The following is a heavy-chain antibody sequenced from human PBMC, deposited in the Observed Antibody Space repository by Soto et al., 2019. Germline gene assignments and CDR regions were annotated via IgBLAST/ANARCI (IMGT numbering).Heavy chain of an antibody. V-gene: IGHV1-2*02. D-gene: IGHD3-3*01. J-gene: IGHJ3*02. Sequence: QLHLVQSGAVVKKPGASVTVSCSASGYPVTAYYMHWVRQAPGRGLEWMGGINPATGAAKYTQTFQGRVTRTRDPSTSTVFMELSGLTSGATAVFYWARGGGVGVAGSAAFDMWGQGTLVTVSS. CDR3: ARGGGVGVAGSAAFDM. CDR1: GYPVTAYY. CDR2: INPATGAA.